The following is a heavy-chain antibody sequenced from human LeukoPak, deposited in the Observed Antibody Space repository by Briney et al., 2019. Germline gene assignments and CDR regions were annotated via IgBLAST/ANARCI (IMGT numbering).Heavy chain of an antibody. CDR3: ASVGGGSPY. J-gene: IGHJ4*02. CDR2: IYGSGTT. D-gene: IGHD3-16*01. Sequence: SETLSLTCTVTGYSISSGHFWSWIRQPPGKGLEWIGSIYGSGTTYYDPPLRSRVSISADTSKNHFSLELSSVTAADTAVYYCASVGGGSPYWGQGTLVTVSS. V-gene: IGHV4-38-2*02. CDR1: GYSISSGHF.